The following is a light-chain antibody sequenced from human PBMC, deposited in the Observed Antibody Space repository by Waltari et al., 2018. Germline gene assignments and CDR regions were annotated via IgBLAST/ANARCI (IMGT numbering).Light chain of an antibody. V-gene: IGKV3-20*01. CDR1: QSVTGRS. J-gene: IGKJ1*01. Sequence: EIVLTQSPGTLSLSPGERATLSGRASQSVTGRSLAWFQQKPGQAPRLLIYGASSRATGIPDRFSGSGSGTDFTLTISRLEPEDFAVYYCHQYVASRTFGQGTKVEIK. CDR3: HQYVASRT. CDR2: GAS.